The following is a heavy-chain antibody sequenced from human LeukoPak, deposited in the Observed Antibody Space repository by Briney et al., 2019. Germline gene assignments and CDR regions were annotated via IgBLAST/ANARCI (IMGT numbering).Heavy chain of an antibody. V-gene: IGHV3-21*01. Sequence: GGSLRLSCVASGFTFSSYSMNWVRQAPGKGLEWVSSISSSSSYIYYADSVKGRFTFSRDNAKNSLSLQMNSLRAEDTAVYYCARDGEVGVGRWFDPWGQGTLVTVSS. CDR3: ARDGEVGVGRWFDP. CDR1: GFTFSSYS. J-gene: IGHJ5*02. D-gene: IGHD1-26*01. CDR2: ISSSSSYI.